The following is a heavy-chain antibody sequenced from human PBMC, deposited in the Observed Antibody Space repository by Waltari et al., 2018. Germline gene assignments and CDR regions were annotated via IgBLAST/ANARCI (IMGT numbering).Heavy chain of an antibody. CDR1: DGSIHNSY. CDR3: ARMGSTSRHSSRDIMDV. CDR2: IYSSGTT. V-gene: IGHV4-4*07. D-gene: IGHD2-2*01. Sequence: QVQLQASGPGLVKPSETLSLTCTVSDGSIHNSYWSWIRHPAGKGLEWIGRIYSSGTTDYNPSLTSRVTMLVDTSKNQFSLKLSSVTAADTAVYYCARMGSTSRHSSRDIMDVWGQGASVTVS. J-gene: IGHJ6*02.